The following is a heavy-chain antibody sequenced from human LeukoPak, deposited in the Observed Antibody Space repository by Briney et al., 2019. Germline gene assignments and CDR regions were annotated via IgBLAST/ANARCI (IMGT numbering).Heavy chain of an antibody. CDR3: ASTEDYYYYMDV. CDR1: GFSISSTYY. V-gene: IGHV4-38-2*02. J-gene: IGHJ6*03. Sequence: PSETLSLTCTVSGFSISSTYYWGWIRQPPGKGLEWIGSIYYSGSTYYNPSLKSRVTISVDTSKNQFSLKLSSVTAADTAVYYCASTEDYYYYMDVWGKGTTVTVSS. D-gene: IGHD2-15*01. CDR2: IYYSGST.